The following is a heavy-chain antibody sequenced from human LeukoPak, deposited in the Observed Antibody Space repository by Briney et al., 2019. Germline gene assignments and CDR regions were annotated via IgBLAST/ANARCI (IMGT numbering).Heavy chain of an antibody. D-gene: IGHD2-8*01. V-gene: IGHV1-2*02. CDR3: AILIRKGYAMGALMGLDY. Sequence: GASVKVSCKASGYTFTGYYMHWVRQAPGQGLEWMGWINPNSGGTSYAQKFQGRVTMTRDTSISTAYMELSRLRSDDTAVYYCAILIRKGYAMGALMGLDYWGQGTLVTVSS. CDR1: GYTFTGYY. J-gene: IGHJ4*02. CDR2: INPNSGGT.